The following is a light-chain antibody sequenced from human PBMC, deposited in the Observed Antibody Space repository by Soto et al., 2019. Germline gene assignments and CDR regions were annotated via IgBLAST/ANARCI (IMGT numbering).Light chain of an antibody. J-gene: IGKJ1*01. Sequence: EIVMTQSPATLSVSPGERATLSCRASQSVSGNSAWYQQKPGQAPRLLIYGASTRATGIPARFSGSGSGTEFTLTISSLQSEDFAVYYCQHYNNWPRTFGQGTKVEIK. V-gene: IGKV3-15*01. CDR2: GAS. CDR3: QHYNNWPRT. CDR1: QSVSGN.